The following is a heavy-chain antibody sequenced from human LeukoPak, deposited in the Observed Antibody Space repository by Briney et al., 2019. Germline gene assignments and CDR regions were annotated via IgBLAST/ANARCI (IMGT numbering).Heavy chain of an antibody. CDR3: AKAYIVVVVAATHFDY. D-gene: IGHD2-15*01. CDR2: ISGSGGST. CDR1: GFTFSSYA. V-gene: IGHV3-23*01. J-gene: IGHJ4*02. Sequence: PGGSLRLSCAASGFTFSSYAMSWVRQALGKGLEWVSAISGSGGSTYYADSVKGRFTISRDNSKNTLYLQMNSLRAEDTAVYYCAKAYIVVVVAATHFDYWGQGTLVTVSS.